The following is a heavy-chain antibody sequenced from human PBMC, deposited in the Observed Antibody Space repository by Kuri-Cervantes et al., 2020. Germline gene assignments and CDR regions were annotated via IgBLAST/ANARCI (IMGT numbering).Heavy chain of an antibody. V-gene: IGHV4-31*03. CDR1: GGSISSGGYY. J-gene: IGHJ4*02. CDR3: ARANYDIWSGYSDGFDY. D-gene: IGHD3-3*01. CDR2: IYYSGST. Sequence: SETLSLTCTVSGGSISSGGYYWSWIRQHPGKGLEWIGYIYYSGSTYYNPSLKSRVTISVDTSKNQFSLKLSSVTAADTAVYYCARANYDIWSGYSDGFDYWGQGTLVTVSS.